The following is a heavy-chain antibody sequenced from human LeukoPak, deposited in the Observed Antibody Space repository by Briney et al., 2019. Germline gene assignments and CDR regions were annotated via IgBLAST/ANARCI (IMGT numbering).Heavy chain of an antibody. CDR1: GYTFTSYG. V-gene: IGHV1-18*01. CDR2: ISAYNGNT. D-gene: IGHD6-13*01. Sequence: GASVKVSCKASGYTFTSYGISWVRQAPGQGLEWMGWISAYNGNTNYAQKLQGRVTMTTDTSTSTAYMELRSLRSDDTAVYYCARDREQQLVREAEHWFDPWGQGTLVTVSS. CDR3: ARDREQQLVREAEHWFDP. J-gene: IGHJ5*02.